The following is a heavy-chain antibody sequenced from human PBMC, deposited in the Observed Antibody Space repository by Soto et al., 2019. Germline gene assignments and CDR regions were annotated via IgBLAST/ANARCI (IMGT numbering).Heavy chain of an antibody. Sequence: TSETLSLTCTVSGGSISSYYWSWIRQPPGKGLEWIGYIYYSGSTNYNPSLKSRVTISVDTSKNQFSLKLSSVTAADTAVYYCARHLRMTFDYWGQGTLVTVSS. CDR3: ARHLRMTFDY. CDR2: IYYSGST. J-gene: IGHJ4*02. D-gene: IGHD4-17*01. CDR1: GGSISSYY. V-gene: IGHV4-59*08.